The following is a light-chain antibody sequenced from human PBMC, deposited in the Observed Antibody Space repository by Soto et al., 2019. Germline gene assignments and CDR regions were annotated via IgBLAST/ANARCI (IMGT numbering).Light chain of an antibody. V-gene: IGLV2-14*01. J-gene: IGLJ1*01. CDR3: SSYTNFSPGACV. CDR2: EVT. CDR1: SGDIGSYNR. Sequence: QSALTQPASVSGSPGQSITISCTGTSGDIGSYNRVSWYQQHPGKAPKLIIYEVTDRPSGVSNRFSGSKSGNTASLTISGLQAEDEAEYYCSSYTNFSPGACVLGTGTKLTVL.